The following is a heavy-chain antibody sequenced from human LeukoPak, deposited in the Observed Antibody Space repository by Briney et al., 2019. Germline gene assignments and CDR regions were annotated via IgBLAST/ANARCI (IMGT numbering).Heavy chain of an antibody. Sequence: GGSLRLSCAASGFTFSSYNLNWVRQAPGKGLEWVSSISSISSYIYYADSVKGRFTISRDNAKNSLYLQMNSLRAEDTAVYYCARAVEMTTISAFDVWGQGTTVTVSS. V-gene: IGHV3-21*01. J-gene: IGHJ3*01. CDR3: ARAVEMTTISAFDV. CDR2: ISSISSYI. D-gene: IGHD5-24*01. CDR1: GFTFSSYN.